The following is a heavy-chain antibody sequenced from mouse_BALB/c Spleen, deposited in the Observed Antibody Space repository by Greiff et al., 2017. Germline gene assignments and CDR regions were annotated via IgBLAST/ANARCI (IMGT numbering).Heavy chain of an antibody. D-gene: IGHD1-1*01. CDR2: INPYNGAT. CDR3: ARDYSTTVVYYAMDY. Sequence: EVQLQQSGPELVKPGASVKISCKASGYSFTGYYMHWVKQSHVKSLEWIGRINPYNGATSYNQNFKDKASLTVDKSSSTAYMELHSLTSEDSAVYYCARDYSTTVVYYAMDYWGQGTSVTVSS. CDR1: GYSFTGYY. V-gene: IGHV1-26*01. J-gene: IGHJ4*01.